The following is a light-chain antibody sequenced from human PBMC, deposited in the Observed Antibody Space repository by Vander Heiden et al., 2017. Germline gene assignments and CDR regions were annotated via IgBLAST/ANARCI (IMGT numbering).Light chain of an antibody. CDR1: QSISSY. CDR2: AAS. Sequence: PSSLSASVGDRVTITCRASQSISSYLNWYQQKPGKAPKLLIYAASSLQSGVPSRFSGSGSGTDFTLTISSLQPEDFATYYCQQSDSNLTWTFGQGTKVEIK. J-gene: IGKJ1*01. CDR3: QQSDSNLTWT. V-gene: IGKV1-39*01.